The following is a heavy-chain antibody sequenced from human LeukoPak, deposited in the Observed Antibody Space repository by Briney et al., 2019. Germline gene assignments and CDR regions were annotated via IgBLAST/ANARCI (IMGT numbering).Heavy chain of an antibody. J-gene: IGHJ4*02. D-gene: IGHD2-21*02. CDR1: GGSISSYY. Sequence: PSETLSLTCTVSGGSISSYYWSWIRQPPGKGLEWIGYIYYSGSTSYNPSLKSRVTISVDTSKNQFSLKLNSVTAADTAVYYCARHLTASNFPFGYWGQGTLVTVSS. CDR2: IYYSGST. CDR3: ARHLTASNFPFGY. V-gene: IGHV4-59*08.